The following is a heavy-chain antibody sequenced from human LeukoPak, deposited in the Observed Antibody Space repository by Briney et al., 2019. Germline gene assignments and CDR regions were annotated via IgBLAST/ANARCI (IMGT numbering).Heavy chain of an antibody. V-gene: IGHV4-34*01. CDR3: ARGWSRRWVYYGSGSPSGYNWFDP. Sequence: SETLSLTCAVYGGSFSGYYWSWIRQPPGKGLEWIGEINHSGSTNYNPSLKSRVTISVDTSKNQFSLKLSSVTAADTAVYYCARGWSRRWVYYGSGSPSGYNWFDPWGQGTLVTVSS. CDR1: GGSFSGYY. D-gene: IGHD3-10*01. J-gene: IGHJ5*02. CDR2: INHSGST.